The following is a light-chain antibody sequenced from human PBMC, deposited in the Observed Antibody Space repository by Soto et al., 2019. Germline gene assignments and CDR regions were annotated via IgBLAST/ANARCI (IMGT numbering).Light chain of an antibody. CDR2: DAS. V-gene: IGKV3-11*01. J-gene: IGKJ2*01. Sequence: EIVLTQSPATLSLSPGERATLSCRASQSVSSYLAWYQQKPGQAPRLLIYDASNSATGIPARFRGSGSGTDFTLTISSLEPEDFAVYYCQQRSNWPQYTFGQGTKLAIK. CDR3: QQRSNWPQYT. CDR1: QSVSSY.